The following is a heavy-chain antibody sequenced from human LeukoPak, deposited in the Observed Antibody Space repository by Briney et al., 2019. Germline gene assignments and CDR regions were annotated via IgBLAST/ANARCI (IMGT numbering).Heavy chain of an antibody. D-gene: IGHD1-26*01. CDR2: TFTSGGT. Sequence: AETLSPTGAVSGGSMSPNSWRWIRQTPRKGLEWIGYTFTSGGTNYNPSLKSRVTISVDTSKNQFSLKMTSVTAADTAVYYCARQPFPLREDHFDFWGQGTLVTVSS. CDR1: GGSMSPNS. V-gene: IGHV4-4*09. CDR3: ARQPFPLREDHFDF. J-gene: IGHJ4*02.